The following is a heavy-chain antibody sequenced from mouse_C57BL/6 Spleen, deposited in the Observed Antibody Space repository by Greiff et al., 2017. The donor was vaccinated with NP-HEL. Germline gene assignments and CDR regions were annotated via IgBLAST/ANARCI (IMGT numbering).Heavy chain of an antibody. J-gene: IGHJ2*01. CDR1: GYSFTGYY. D-gene: IGHD2-4*01. CDR2: INPSTGGT. CDR3: ARRDDYGFDY. V-gene: IGHV1-42*01. Sequence: EVQLQQSGPELVKPGASVKISCKASGYSFTGYYMNWVKQSPEKSLEWIGEINPSTGGTTYNQKFKAKATLTVDKSSSTAYMQLKSLTSEDSAVYYCARRDDYGFDYWGQGTTLTVSS.